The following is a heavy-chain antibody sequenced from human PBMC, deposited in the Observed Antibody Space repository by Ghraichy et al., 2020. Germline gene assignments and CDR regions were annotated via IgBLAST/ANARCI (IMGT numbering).Heavy chain of an antibody. CDR3: SRDGVPHSHSD. Sequence: GESLNISCAASGFTLSASWMAWVRQAPGKGLEWVASMTDNGGQKYYMDSTQGRFTISRDNAKNSLYLEMNSLRAEDTVVYFCSRDGVPHSHSDWGQGTLVTVSS. D-gene: IGHD4-11*01. V-gene: IGHV3-7*03. CDR1: GFTLSASW. CDR2: MTDNGGQK. J-gene: IGHJ4*02.